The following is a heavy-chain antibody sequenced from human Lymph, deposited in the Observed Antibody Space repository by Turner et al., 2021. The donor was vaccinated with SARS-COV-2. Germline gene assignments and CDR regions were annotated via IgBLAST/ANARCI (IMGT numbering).Heavy chain of an antibody. CDR2: ISYDGSNK. CDR1: GFTFNNYP. CDR3: ARDSSGSGTLDY. Sequence: QVQLVESGGGVVQPGRSLRLSCAASGFTFNNYPMHWFRQAPGKGLEWVAVISYDGSNKYYADSVKGRFTISRDNSKNTLYLQMNSLRAEDTAVYYCARDSSGSGTLDYCGQGTLVTVSS. D-gene: IGHD3-10*01. J-gene: IGHJ4*02. V-gene: IGHV3-30-3*01.